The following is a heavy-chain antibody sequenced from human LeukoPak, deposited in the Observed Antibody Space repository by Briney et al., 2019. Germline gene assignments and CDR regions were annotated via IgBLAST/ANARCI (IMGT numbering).Heavy chain of an antibody. J-gene: IGHJ6*02. CDR1: GGSISSYY. V-gene: IGHV4-59*01. Sequence: SETLSLTCTVSGGSISSYYWSWIRQPPGKGLEWIGYIYSSGSTNYNPSLKSRVTISVDTSKNQFSLKLSSVTAADTAVYYCARDIWYSSSRVYYYGMDVWGQGTTVTVSS. CDR3: ARDIWYSSSRVYYYGMDV. CDR2: IYSSGST. D-gene: IGHD6-6*01.